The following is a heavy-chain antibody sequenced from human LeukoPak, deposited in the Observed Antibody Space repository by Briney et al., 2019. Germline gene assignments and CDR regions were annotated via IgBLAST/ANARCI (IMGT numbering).Heavy chain of an antibody. CDR3: ARDRWGYGMDV. CDR2: ISSSSSYI. D-gene: IGHD3-16*01. V-gene: IGHV3-21*01. CDR1: GFTFSSYS. J-gene: IGHJ6*02. Sequence: GGSLRLSCAASGFTFSSYSMNWVRQALGKGLEWVSSISSSSSYIYYADSVKGRFTISRDNAKNSLYLQMNSLRAEDTAVYYCARDRWGYGMDVWGQGTRVIVSS.